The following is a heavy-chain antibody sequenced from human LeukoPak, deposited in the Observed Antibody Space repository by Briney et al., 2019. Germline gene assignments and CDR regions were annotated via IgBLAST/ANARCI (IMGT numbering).Heavy chain of an antibody. J-gene: IGHJ4*02. Sequence: SETLSLTCTVSGGSISRGSYYCGWIRQPPGRGVEWVGSIYYSGSTSYHPSLKSRVTISVDTSKNQFSLQLSSVTAADTAVYYCARLRIPLWFVDYWGQGTLLTVSS. CDR2: IYYSGST. CDR1: GGSISRGSYY. V-gene: IGHV4-39*01. D-gene: IGHD5-18*01. CDR3: ARLRIPLWFVDY.